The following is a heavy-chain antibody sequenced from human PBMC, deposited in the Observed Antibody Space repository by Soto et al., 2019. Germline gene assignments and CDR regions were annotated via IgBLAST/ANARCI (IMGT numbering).Heavy chain of an antibody. CDR3: ARGGGYSGYDYATFDY. CDR2: IYYSGST. Sequence: SETLSLTCVVSGGSVTSYHWSWIRQPPGKGLEWIGYIYYSGSTNYNPSLKSRVTISVGTSKNQFSLKLSSVTAADTAMYYCARGGGYSGYDYATFDYWGQGTLVTVSS. J-gene: IGHJ4*02. CDR1: GGSVTSYH. V-gene: IGHV4-59*02. D-gene: IGHD5-12*01.